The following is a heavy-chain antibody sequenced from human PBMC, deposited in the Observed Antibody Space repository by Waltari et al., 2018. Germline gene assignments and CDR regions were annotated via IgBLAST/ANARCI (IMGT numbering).Heavy chain of an antibody. CDR3: ARDRVIGRNYVGGMDV. D-gene: IGHD4-4*01. J-gene: IGHJ6*02. CDR1: GFTFSSYS. Sequence: EVQLVESGGGLVKPGGSLRLSCAASGFTFSSYSMNWVRQATGKGLEWVSSISSSSSYIYYADSVKGRFTISRDNAKNSLYLQMNSLRAEDTAVYYCARDRVIGRNYVGGMDVWGQGTTVTVSS. CDR2: ISSSSSYI. V-gene: IGHV3-21*01.